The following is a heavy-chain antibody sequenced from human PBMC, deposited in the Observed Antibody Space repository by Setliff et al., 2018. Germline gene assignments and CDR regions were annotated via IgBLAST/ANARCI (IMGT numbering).Heavy chain of an antibody. CDR2: INYSGST. J-gene: IGHJ3*02. D-gene: IGHD3-22*01. Sequence: LTCTVSGGSISSSSYYWGWIRQPPGKGLEWIGNINYSGSTYYNPSLKSRVTISVDTSKNQFSLKLSSVTAADTAVYYCARGKIRITMIVVPTGGDFDIWGQGTMVTV. CDR3: ARGKIRITMIVVPTGGDFDI. CDR1: GGSISSSSYY. V-gene: IGHV4-39*07.